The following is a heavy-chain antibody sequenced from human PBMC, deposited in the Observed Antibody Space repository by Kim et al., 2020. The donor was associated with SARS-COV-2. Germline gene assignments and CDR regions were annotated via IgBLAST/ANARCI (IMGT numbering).Heavy chain of an antibody. Sequence: NYNPSRKSRVTTSVDTSKNQFSLKLSSVTAAEPAVYYCARFTTTSPSFDYWGQGTLVTVSS. CDR3: ARFTTTSPSFDY. V-gene: IGHV4-59*01. J-gene: IGHJ4*02. D-gene: IGHD4-17*01.